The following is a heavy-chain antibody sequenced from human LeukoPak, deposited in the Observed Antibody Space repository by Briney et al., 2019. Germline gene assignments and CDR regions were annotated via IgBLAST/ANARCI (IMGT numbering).Heavy chain of an antibody. CDR1: GFTFSSSA. Sequence: PGGSLRLSCAASGFTFSSSAMSWVRQAPGKGLEWVSSISGSGSGGSTYYADSVKGRFTISRDNSKNTLYLQMNSLRAEDTAVYYCATNYGSYWGQGTLVTVSS. V-gene: IGHV3-23*01. CDR2: ISGSGSGGST. J-gene: IGHJ4*02. CDR3: ATNYGSY. D-gene: IGHD3-10*01.